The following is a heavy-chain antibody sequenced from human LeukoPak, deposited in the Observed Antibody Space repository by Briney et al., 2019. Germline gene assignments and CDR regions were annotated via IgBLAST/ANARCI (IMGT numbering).Heavy chain of an antibody. V-gene: IGHV3-7*01. Sequence: GGSLRLSCAASGFTFSSYWMRWVRQAPGKGLELVANIKQDGSEKYYVDSVQGRFTISRDNAKNSLYLQMNSLRVEDTAVYYCARRIVGATSGGDYWGQGTLVTVSS. CDR1: GFTFSSYW. D-gene: IGHD1-26*01. J-gene: IGHJ4*02. CDR3: ARRIVGATSGGDY. CDR2: IKQDGSEK.